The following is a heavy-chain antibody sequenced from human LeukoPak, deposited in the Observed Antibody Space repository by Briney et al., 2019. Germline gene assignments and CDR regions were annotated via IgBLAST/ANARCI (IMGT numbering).Heavy chain of an antibody. J-gene: IGHJ4*02. D-gene: IGHD3-16*01. CDR3: ARGRRDSEYVGGLGY. CDR2: IKEDGSVK. CDR1: GFTFSNYW. Sequence: GGSLRPSCEASGFTFSNYWMSWVRQAPGKGLEWLDNIKEDGSVKYYVDSVKGRFTISRDNAKNLLFLQMNSLRAEDTAVYSCARGRRDSEYVGGLGYWGQGILVTVSS. V-gene: IGHV3-7*03.